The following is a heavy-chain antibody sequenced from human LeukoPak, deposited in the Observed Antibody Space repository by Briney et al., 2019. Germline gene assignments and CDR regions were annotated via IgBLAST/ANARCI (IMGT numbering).Heavy chain of an antibody. V-gene: IGHV4-59*01. CDR1: GGSFSGYY. Sequence: SETLSLTCAVYGGSFSGYYWSWIRQPPGKGLEWIGYIYYSGSTNYNPSLKSRVTISVDTSKNQFSLKLSSVTAADTAVYYCARGGSSSGRIDYWGQGTLVTVSS. CDR3: ARGGSSSGRIDY. D-gene: IGHD6-6*01. CDR2: IYYSGST. J-gene: IGHJ4*02.